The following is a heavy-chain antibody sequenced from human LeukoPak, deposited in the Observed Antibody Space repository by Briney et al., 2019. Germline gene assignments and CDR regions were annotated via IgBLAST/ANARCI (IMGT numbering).Heavy chain of an antibody. CDR1: GFTFSSYS. Sequence: GGSLRLSCAASGFTFSSYSMNWVRQAPGKGLGWVSSISSSSSYIYYADSVKGRFTISRDNAKNSLYLQMNSLRAEDTAVYYCARASGDSPWYCFDYWGQGTLVTVSS. CDR3: ARASGDSPWYCFDY. D-gene: IGHD4-17*01. J-gene: IGHJ4*02. V-gene: IGHV3-21*01. CDR2: ISSSSSYI.